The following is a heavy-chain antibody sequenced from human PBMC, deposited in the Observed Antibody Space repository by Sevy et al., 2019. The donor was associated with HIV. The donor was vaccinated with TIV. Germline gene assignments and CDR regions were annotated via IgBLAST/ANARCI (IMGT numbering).Heavy chain of an antibody. CDR1: GYTFTGYY. V-gene: IGHV1-2*06. CDR3: AREGYYDSSGYQS. Sequence: ASVKVSCKASGYTFTGYYMHWVRQAPGQGLEWMGRINPNSGGTNYAQTFQGRVTMTRDTSISTAYMELSRLRSDDTAVYYCAREGYYDSSGYQSWGQGTLVTVSS. D-gene: IGHD3-22*01. CDR2: INPNSGGT. J-gene: IGHJ5*02.